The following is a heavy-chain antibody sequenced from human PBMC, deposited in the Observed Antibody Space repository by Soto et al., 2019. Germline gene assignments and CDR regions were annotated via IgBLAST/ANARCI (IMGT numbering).Heavy chain of an antibody. J-gene: IGHJ4*02. CDR2: IIPIFGTA. CDR1: GGTFSSYA. D-gene: IGHD6-13*01. Sequence: QVQLVQSGAEVKKPGSSVKVSCKASGGTFSSYAISWVRQAPGQGLEWMGGIIPIFGTANYAQKFQGRVTTTADESTSTADMELSSLRSEDTAVYYCARVSSSWYKDYFDYWGQGTLVTVSS. CDR3: ARVSSSWYKDYFDY. V-gene: IGHV1-69*12.